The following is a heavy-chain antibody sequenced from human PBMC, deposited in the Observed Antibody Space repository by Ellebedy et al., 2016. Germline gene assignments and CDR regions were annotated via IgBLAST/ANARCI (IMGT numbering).Heavy chain of an antibody. Sequence: SLKISCAVSGFIFDDYAMHWVRQVPGKGLEWVSSINWNSYSIGYADSVKGRFTISRDNAKNSLYLQMNSLRAEDTAIYYCAREGITILRGDHGAFDIWGQGTVVTVSS. CDR1: GFIFDDYA. J-gene: IGHJ3*02. CDR2: INWNSYSI. D-gene: IGHD3-10*01. V-gene: IGHV3-9*01. CDR3: AREGITILRGDHGAFDI.